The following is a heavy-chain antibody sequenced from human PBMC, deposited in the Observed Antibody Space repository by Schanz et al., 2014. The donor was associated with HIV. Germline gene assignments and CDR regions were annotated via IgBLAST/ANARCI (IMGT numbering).Heavy chain of an antibody. J-gene: IGHJ2*01. CDR2: ISSGSSHI. CDR3: ALSRPSGYGGSWYFDL. CDR1: GFTFNVYG. Sequence: VQLVESGGGVVHPGRSLRLSCAASGFTFNVYGMHWVRQAPGKGLEWVSSISSGSSHIYNADSVKGRFTISRDNSKNTLYLQMNSLRAEDTAVYYCALSRPSGYGGSWYFDLWGRGTLVAVSS. D-gene: IGHD2-15*01. V-gene: IGHV3-21*04.